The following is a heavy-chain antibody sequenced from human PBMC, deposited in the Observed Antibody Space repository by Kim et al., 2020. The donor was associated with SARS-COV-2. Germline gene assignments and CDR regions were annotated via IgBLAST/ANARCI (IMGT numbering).Heavy chain of an antibody. CDR2: IGGDGEKT. V-gene: IGHV3-23*01. D-gene: IGHD1-1*01. Sequence: GGSLRLSCAAAGFTFSTYSMSWVRQAPGRGLEWVSIIGGDGEKTYYADSVKGRFTISRDNSRNTVYLQMSGLRVEYTAVYYCASVPLQRYGMVVYGQWT. CDR3: ASVPLQRYGMVV. J-gene: IGHJ6*02. CDR1: GFTFSTYS.